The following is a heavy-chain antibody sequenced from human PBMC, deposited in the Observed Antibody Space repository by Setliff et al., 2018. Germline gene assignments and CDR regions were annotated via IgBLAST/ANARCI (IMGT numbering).Heavy chain of an antibody. Sequence: PSETLSLTCSVSGGSISSSIYYWGWIRQPPGKGLEWIGSIYYSGNTYYSPSLKRRVTISVDTSKNQFSLKLSSVTAADTAVYYCATRTYYDSNGYYYAIAGPFDIWGQGTMVTVSS. J-gene: IGHJ3*02. V-gene: IGHV4-39*01. CDR2: IYYSGNT. D-gene: IGHD3-22*01. CDR3: ATRTYYDSNGYYYAIAGPFDI. CDR1: GGSISSSIYY.